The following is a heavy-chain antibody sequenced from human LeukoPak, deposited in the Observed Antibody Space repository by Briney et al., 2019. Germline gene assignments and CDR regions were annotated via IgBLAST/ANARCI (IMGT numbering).Heavy chain of an antibody. CDR1: RGSISNFY. V-gene: IGHV4-4*07. D-gene: IGHD3-22*01. J-gene: IGHJ4*02. CDR2: IYTTGSI. Sequence: SETLSLTCTVSRGSISNFYWSWIRQPAGKGLEWIGRIYTTGSINYNPSLKSRVTMSVDTSKNQFSLNLSSVTAADTAVYYCARGRYNDLYYLDYWGQGTLVTVSS. CDR3: ARGRYNDLYYLDY.